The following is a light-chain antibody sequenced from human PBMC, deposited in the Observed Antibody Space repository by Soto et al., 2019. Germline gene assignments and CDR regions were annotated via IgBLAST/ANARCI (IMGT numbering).Light chain of an antibody. J-gene: IGKJ4*01. CDR2: DAS. CDR1: QSVSRY. V-gene: IGKV3-11*01. CDR3: QQRSNWPLT. Sequence: LTQNPATLSWAAEERTTRWCPASQSVSRYLAWYQQKPGQAPRLLIYDASNRAIGIPARFSVSGSGTDFTLTISSLEPEDFAVYYCQQRSNWPLTFGGGTKVDIK.